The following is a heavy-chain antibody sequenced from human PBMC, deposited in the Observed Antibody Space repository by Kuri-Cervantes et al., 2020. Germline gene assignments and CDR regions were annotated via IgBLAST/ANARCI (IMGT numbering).Heavy chain of an antibody. Sequence: ETLSLTCAASGFTFSSYEMNWVRQAPGKGLEYISVIYSGGDTYYADSVKGRFTISRDNSNNALYLQMDSLSVEDTAVYYCARWGGIRAEGFHIDVWGKGTTVTVSS. D-gene: IGHD3-16*01. J-gene: IGHJ6*04. CDR3: ARWGGIRAEGFHIDV. CDR1: GFTFSSYE. CDR2: IYSGGDT. V-gene: IGHV3-66*01.